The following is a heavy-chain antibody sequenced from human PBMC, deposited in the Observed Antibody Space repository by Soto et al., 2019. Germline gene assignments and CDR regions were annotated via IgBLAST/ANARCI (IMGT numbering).Heavy chain of an antibody. D-gene: IGHD2-21*02. CDR1: GGSISSGGYY. Sequence: SETLSLTCTVSGGSISSGGYYWSWIRQHPGKGLEWIGYIYYSGSTYYNPSLKSRVTISVDTSKNQFSLKLSSVTAADTAVYYCARDLYCGGDCYYGYGMDVWGQGTTVTVSS. J-gene: IGHJ6*02. CDR3: ARDLYCGGDCYYGYGMDV. CDR2: IYYSGST. V-gene: IGHV4-31*03.